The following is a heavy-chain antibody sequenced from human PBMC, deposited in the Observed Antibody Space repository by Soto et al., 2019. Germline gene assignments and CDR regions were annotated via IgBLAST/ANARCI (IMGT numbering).Heavy chain of an antibody. Sequence: GASVKVSCKASGGTFSSYAISWVRQAPGQGLEWMGGIIPIFGTANYAQKFQGRVTITADEPTSTAYMELSSLRSEDTAVYYCARGGSSGYYPPFDYWGQGTLVTVSS. D-gene: IGHD3-22*01. V-gene: IGHV1-69*13. CDR2: IIPIFGTA. J-gene: IGHJ4*02. CDR1: GGTFSSYA. CDR3: ARGGSSGYYPPFDY.